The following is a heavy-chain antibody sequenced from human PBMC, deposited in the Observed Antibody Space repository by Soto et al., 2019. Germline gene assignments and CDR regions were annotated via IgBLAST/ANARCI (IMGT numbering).Heavy chain of an antibody. V-gene: IGHV3-23*01. CDR3: ATQMFGSGYFDY. CDR1: GFTFTRYA. J-gene: IGHJ4*02. D-gene: IGHD3-16*01. Sequence: GGSLRLSCAASGFTFTRYAMGWVRQAPGKGLEWVSAITGSGATTYFADSVKGRFTISRDNSENTLFLQMNSLRAEDTAVYYCATQMFGSGYFDYWGQGTLVTVSS. CDR2: ITGSGATT.